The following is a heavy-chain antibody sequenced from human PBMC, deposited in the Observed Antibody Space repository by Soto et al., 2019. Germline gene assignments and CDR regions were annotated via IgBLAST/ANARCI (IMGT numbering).Heavy chain of an antibody. V-gene: IGHV4-30-4*01. CDR3: ATMGTPATGLYFFDY. Sequence: PSETLSLTCTVSGGSSSGNYYWSWIRQPPGKGLEWIGFISYSGSTYYSTSLKSRVTISVDTSKSQFSLNLSFVTAADTSVYYCATMGTPATGLYFFDYWGQGSLVTVSS. D-gene: IGHD2-15*01. CDR2: ISYSGST. J-gene: IGHJ4*02. CDR1: GGSSSGNYY.